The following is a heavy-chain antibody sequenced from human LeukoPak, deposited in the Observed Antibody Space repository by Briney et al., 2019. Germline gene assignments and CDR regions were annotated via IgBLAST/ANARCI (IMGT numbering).Heavy chain of an antibody. J-gene: IGHJ6*03. CDR3: ARVDYYYYMDV. CDR1: GGSISSYY. CDR2: IYYSGST. V-gene: IGHV4-59*01. Sequence: PSETLSLTCTVSGGSISSYYWSWIRQPPGKGLEWIGYIYYSGSTNYNPSLESRVTISVDTSKNQFSLKLSSVTAADTAVYYCARVDYYYYMDVWGKGTTVTVSS.